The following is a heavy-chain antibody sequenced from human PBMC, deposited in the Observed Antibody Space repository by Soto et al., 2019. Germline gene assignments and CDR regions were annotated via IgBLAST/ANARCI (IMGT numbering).Heavy chain of an antibody. CDR3: ARSHDSSGYYYGAFDI. Sequence: QVQLVQSGAEVKKPGSSVKLSCKASGGTFSSYAISWVRQAPGQGLEWMGGIIPIFGTANYAQKFQGRVTITADESTSTAYMELGSLRSEDTAVYDCARSHDSSGYYYGAFDIWGQGTMVTVSS. CDR1: GGTFSSYA. CDR2: IIPIFGTA. J-gene: IGHJ3*02. V-gene: IGHV1-69*01. D-gene: IGHD3-22*01.